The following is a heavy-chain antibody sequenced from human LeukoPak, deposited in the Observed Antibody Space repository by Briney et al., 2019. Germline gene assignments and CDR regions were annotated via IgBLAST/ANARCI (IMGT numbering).Heavy chain of an antibody. CDR3: ANRPIQFWDDREFDS. Sequence: PGGSLRLSCAASGFSFSYHAMTWVRQAPGKGLECVSGINGNGGRTYYANYVRRRFTVSRDNPKTTLYLQMNSLTAENTAVYYCANRPIQFWDDREFDSCGARTLVT. CDR1: GFSFSYHA. D-gene: IGHD1-1*01. CDR2: INGNGGRT. J-gene: IGHJ4*02. V-gene: IGHV3-23*01.